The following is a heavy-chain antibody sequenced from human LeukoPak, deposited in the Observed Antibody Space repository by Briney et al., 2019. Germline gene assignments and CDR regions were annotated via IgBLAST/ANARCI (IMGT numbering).Heavy chain of an antibody. CDR2: FDPENSET. CDR3: ATLNYGDLRGGGFEV. V-gene: IGHV1-24*01. J-gene: IGHJ3*01. CDR1: GYTLTDLS. D-gene: IGHD4-17*01. Sequence: ASVKVSCKVSGYTLTDLSIHWVRQAPGKGLEWMGGFDPENSETIYAQRFQGRVTMTEDTYSDAAYMFLTSLRSEDTALYYCATLNYGDLRGGGFEVWGQGTMVCVSS.